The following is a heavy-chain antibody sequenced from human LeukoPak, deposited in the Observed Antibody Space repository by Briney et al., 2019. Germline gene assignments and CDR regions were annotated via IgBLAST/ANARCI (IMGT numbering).Heavy chain of an antibody. CDR2: IWYDGSNK. D-gene: IGHD6-13*01. J-gene: IGHJ4*02. V-gene: IGHV3-33*01. CDR1: GFTFSSYG. CDR3: ARDLYSSSWYPFL. Sequence: GGSLRLFCAASGFTFSSYGMHWVRQAPGKGLEWVAVIWYDGSNKYYADSVKGRFTISRDNSKNTLYLQMNSLRAEDTAVCYCARDLYSSSWYPFLWGQGTLATVSS.